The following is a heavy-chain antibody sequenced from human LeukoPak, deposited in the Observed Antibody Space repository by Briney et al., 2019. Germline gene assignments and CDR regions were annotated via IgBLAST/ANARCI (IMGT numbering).Heavy chain of an antibody. V-gene: IGHV1-2*02. CDR3: ARVSITMVQGVPLDY. D-gene: IGHD3-10*01. CDR1: GYTFTGYY. J-gene: IGHJ4*02. CDR2: INPNSGGT. Sequence: ASVKVSCKASGYTFTGYYMHWVRQAPGQGLEWMGWINPNSGGTNYAQKFQGRVTMTRDTSISTAYMELSRPRSDDTAVYYCARVSITMVQGVPLDYWGQGTLVTVSS.